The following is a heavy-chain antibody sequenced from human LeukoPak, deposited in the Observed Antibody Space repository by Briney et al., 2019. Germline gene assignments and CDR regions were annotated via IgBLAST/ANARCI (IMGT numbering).Heavy chain of an antibody. CDR2: ISYDGSKK. D-gene: IGHD5-12*01. Sequence: GGSLRLSYAASGITFSSYGMHWVRQAPGKGLEWVAVISYDGSKKHYADSVKGRFTISRDNSKNTLYLKMNSLRAEDTAVYYCARYSGALVSPLGYFDYWGQGTLVTVSS. V-gene: IGHV3-30-3*01. J-gene: IGHJ4*02. CDR1: GITFSSYG. CDR3: ARYSGALVSPLGYFDY.